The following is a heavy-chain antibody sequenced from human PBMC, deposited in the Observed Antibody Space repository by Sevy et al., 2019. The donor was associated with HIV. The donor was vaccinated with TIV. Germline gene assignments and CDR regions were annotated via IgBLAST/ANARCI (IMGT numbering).Heavy chain of an antibody. D-gene: IGHD3-3*01. Sequence: GGSLRLSCAASGYTFNNAWMSWVRQAPGKGLEWLGRIKSKTDGGTAEYASPVKGRFTISRDDSKSTLYLQMNRLRTEDTGVYYCTGAPVFGATWFDPWGQGALVTVSS. CDR3: TGAPVFGATWFDP. V-gene: IGHV3-15*01. CDR2: IKSKTDGGTA. CDR1: GYTFNNAW. J-gene: IGHJ5*02.